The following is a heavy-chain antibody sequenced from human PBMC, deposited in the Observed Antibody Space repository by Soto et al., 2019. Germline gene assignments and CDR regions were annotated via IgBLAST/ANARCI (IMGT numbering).Heavy chain of an antibody. CDR3: SNEPGKDRDLDC. CDR2: LNGGANGP. J-gene: IGHJ4*02. Sequence: PGGSLRLSCTASGFTFSNYAMSWVRQAPGRGLEWVSSLNGGANGPRYADSVKGRFTISRDNSKNTLYLKLHSLSADDTAAYYLSNEPGKDRDLDCWGQGTLVTVSS. V-gene: IGHV3-23*01. CDR1: GFTFSNYA.